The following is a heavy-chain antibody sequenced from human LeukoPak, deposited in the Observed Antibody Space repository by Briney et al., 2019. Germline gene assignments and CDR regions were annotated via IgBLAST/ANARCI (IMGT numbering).Heavy chain of an antibody. Sequence: PGWSLRLSCAASVFTFNSHGMHWVRQAPGKGLEWVAVISDDGNNEKYADSVKGRFTVSRDNSRNTMYLQMTSLRGEDTAVYYCATGCAGGGSCYILDNWGQGTLVTVSA. D-gene: IGHD2-15*01. CDR3: ATGCAGGGSCYILDN. J-gene: IGHJ4*02. CDR1: VFTFNSHG. V-gene: IGHV3-30*03. CDR2: ISDDGNNE.